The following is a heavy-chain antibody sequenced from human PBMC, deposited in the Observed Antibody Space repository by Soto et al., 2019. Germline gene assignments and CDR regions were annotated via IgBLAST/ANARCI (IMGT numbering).Heavy chain of an antibody. CDR2: INPATGAA. CDR3: ARGGGVGVAGSAAFDM. Sequence: QLHLVQSGAVVKKPGASVTVSCSASGYPVTAYYMHWVRQAPGRGLEWMGGINPATGAAKYTQTFPGRVTLTRDTSTSKAFMELSGLPSEDTAVFSCARGGGVGVAGSAAFDMWGQGTLVTVSS. CDR1: GYPVTAYY. V-gene: IGHV1-2*02. J-gene: IGHJ3*02. D-gene: IGHD3-3*01.